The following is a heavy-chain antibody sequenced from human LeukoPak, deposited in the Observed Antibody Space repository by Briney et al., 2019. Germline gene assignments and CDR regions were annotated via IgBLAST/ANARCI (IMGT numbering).Heavy chain of an antibody. CDR3: AKAGGGNCFSSLDF. V-gene: IGHV3-23*01. Sequence: GGSLSLSCAASGFSFSSYAMSWVRQAPGRGLEWVSAICGSGTNTYYADSVKGRFTISRDNSKNTLDLQMNSLRAEDTAVYYCAKAGGGNCFSSLDFWGQGTLVTVSS. D-gene: IGHD2-15*01. CDR2: ICGSGTNT. J-gene: IGHJ4*02. CDR1: GFSFSSYA.